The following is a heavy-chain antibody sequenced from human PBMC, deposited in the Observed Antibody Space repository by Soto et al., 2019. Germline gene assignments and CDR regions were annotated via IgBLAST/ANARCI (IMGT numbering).Heavy chain of an antibody. V-gene: IGHV4-4*07. J-gene: IGHJ6*02. CDR1: GGSVSTYE. CDR3: ARVRIAARTGAYGMDV. CDR2: IYTSGST. Sequence: XTLSLACTVSGGSVSTYEWSWIRQPAGKGLEWIGRIYTSGSTNYNPSLKSRVTMSVETSKNQFSLKLSSVTAAETAVYYCARVRIAARTGAYGMDVWGQGTTVTVSS. D-gene: IGHD6-6*01.